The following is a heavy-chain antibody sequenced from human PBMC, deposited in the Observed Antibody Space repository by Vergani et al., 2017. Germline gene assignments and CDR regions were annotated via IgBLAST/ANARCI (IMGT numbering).Heavy chain of an antibody. CDR3: ATRAYYYDSSGYPDDAFDV. J-gene: IGHJ3*01. D-gene: IGHD3-22*01. CDR1: GFTFSSYA. V-gene: IGHV3-23*01. Sequence: EVQLLESGGGLVQPGGSLRLSCAASGFTFSSYAMTWVRPAPGKGLEWVSDMSGSGGITYYADSVTGRFTLSRDNSKNTLYLQMNSLRAEDTAVYYCATRAYYYDSSGYPDDAFDVWGQGRMVTVSS. CDR2: MSGSGGIT.